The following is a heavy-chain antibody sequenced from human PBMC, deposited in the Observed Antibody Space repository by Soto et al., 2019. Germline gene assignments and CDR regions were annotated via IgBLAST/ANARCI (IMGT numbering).Heavy chain of an antibody. CDR3: AHRRELGYGDYGGPFDY. CDR2: IYWDDDK. V-gene: IGHV2-5*02. Sequence: QITLKESGPTLVKPTQTLTLTCTFSGFSLSTSGVGVGWIRQPPGKALEWLALIYWDDDKRYSPSLKSRLTITKDTSKNQVVLTMTNMDPVDTATYYCAHRRELGYGDYGGPFDYWGQGTLVTVSS. CDR1: GFSLSTSGVG. D-gene: IGHD4-17*01. J-gene: IGHJ4*02.